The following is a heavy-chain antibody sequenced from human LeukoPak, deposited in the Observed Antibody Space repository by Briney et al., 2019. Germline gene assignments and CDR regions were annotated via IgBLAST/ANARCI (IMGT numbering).Heavy chain of an antibody. CDR3: ARGDYDSSGYSLD. D-gene: IGHD3-22*01. J-gene: IGHJ4*02. V-gene: IGHV1-69*05. Sequence: ASVTVSFKASGGTFISYAISWVRQAHGQGLGWRGVIIPIFGTANYAQKFQGSVTITTDESTSTSFLELSSLRSEDTAVYYCARGDYDSSGYSLDWGQGTLVTVSS. CDR1: GGTFISYA. CDR2: IIPIFGTA.